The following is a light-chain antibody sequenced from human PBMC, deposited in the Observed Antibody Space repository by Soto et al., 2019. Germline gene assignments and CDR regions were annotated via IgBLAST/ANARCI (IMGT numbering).Light chain of an antibody. J-gene: IGKJ1*01. Sequence: EMVLTQSPGTLSLSPGERATLSCRASQSVSSNLAWYQQKPGQAPRVLIYGASKRATGIPDRFSGSGSGTDFTLTISRLEPEDFAVYYCQQYGSSGTFGQGTKVDIK. CDR3: QQYGSSGT. V-gene: IGKV3-20*01. CDR1: QSVSSN. CDR2: GAS.